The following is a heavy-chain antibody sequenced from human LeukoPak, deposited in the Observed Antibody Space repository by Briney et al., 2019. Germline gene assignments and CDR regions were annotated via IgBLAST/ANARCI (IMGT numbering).Heavy chain of an antibody. CDR2: ISGSGGST. CDR3: ARGPSIAARYDAFDI. Sequence: GGSLRLSCAASGFTFTSSAMNWVRQAPGKGLEWVLGISGSGGSTYYADSVKGRFTISRDNAKNSLYLQVISLRAEDTAVYYCARGPSIAARYDAFDIWGQGTMVTVSS. V-gene: IGHV3-23*01. CDR1: GFTFTSSA. D-gene: IGHD6-6*01. J-gene: IGHJ3*02.